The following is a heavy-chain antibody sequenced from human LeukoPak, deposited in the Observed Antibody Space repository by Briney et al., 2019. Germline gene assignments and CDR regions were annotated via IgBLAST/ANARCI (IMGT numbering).Heavy chain of an antibody. D-gene: IGHD6-19*01. CDR3: GRFGYVAGIDL. V-gene: IGHV3-7*01. CDR2: IDPAGTDT. CDR1: GFSFNSYW. J-gene: IGHJ4*02. Sequence: GGSLRLSCAASGFSFNSYWMTWVRQAPGRGLEWVANIDPAGTDTYYVDPVKGRFIVSRDNAKNLVYLQMNTLRAEDTAVYSCGRFGYVAGIDLWGQGTLVTVSS.